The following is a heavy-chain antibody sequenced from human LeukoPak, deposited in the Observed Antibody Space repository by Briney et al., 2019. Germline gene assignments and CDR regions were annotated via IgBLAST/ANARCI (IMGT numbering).Heavy chain of an antibody. D-gene: IGHD5-18*01. CDR1: GGSISSYY. CDR2: IYYSGST. Sequence: SETLSLTCTVSGGSISSYYWSWIRQPPGKGLEWIGYIYYSGSTNYNPSLKSRVTISVDTSENQFSLKLSSVTAADTAVYYCARRGYSSMDVWGQGTTVTVSS. J-gene: IGHJ6*02. CDR3: ARRGYSSMDV. V-gene: IGHV4-59*08.